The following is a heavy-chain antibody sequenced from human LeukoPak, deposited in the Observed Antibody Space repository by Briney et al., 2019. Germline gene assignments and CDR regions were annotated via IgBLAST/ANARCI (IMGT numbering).Heavy chain of an antibody. CDR1: GGSFSGYY. D-gene: IGHD1-7*01. V-gene: IGHV4-34*01. Sequence: SETLSLTCAVYGGSFSGYYWSWIRQPPGKGLEWIGEINHSGSTNYNPSLKSRVTISVDTSKNQFSLKLSSVTAADTTVYYCARGFGITGTTLRPWGQGTLVTVSS. CDR2: INHSGST. CDR3: ARGFGITGTTLRP. J-gene: IGHJ5*02.